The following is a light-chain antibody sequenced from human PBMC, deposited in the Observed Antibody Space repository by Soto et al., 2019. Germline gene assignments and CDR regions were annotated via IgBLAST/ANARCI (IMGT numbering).Light chain of an antibody. J-gene: IGKJ1*01. Sequence: DIQMTQSPSSLSASLGDRVTITCQASQDISNYLNWYQQKPGKAPKLLIYAASSLQSGVPSRFSGSGSGTEFTLTITSLQPDDSATYYCQHYSLYSPWTFGQGTKVDI. CDR2: AAS. V-gene: IGKV1-16*01. CDR1: QDISNY. CDR3: QHYSLYSPWT.